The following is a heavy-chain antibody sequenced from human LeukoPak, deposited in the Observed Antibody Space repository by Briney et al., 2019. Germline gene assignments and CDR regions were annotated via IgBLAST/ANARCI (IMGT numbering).Heavy chain of an antibody. CDR3: AKSLGSRLDWFDP. V-gene: IGHV3-21*01. D-gene: IGHD7-27*01. CDR2: ISSSSGYI. CDR1: GFTFSGNS. Sequence: GGSLRLSCAGSGFTFSGNSMNWVRQAPGKGLVSVSSISSSSGYIYYADSVKGRFTVSRDNAQNSLFLQMNSLRADDTAMYYCAKSLGSRLDWFDPWGQGTLVTVSS. J-gene: IGHJ5*02.